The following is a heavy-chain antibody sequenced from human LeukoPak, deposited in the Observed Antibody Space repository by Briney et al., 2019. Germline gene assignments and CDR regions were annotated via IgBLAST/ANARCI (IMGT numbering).Heavy chain of an antibody. CDR2: ISSSSSYI. V-gene: IGHV3-21*01. D-gene: IGHD3-16*01. CDR1: GFTFSSYS. Sequence: EGSLRLSCAASGFTFSSYSMNWVRQAPGKGLEWVSSISSSSSYIYYADSVKGQFTISRDNAKNSLYLQMNSLRAEDTAVYYCARDDAITFGGVTDWGQGTLVTVSS. J-gene: IGHJ4*02. CDR3: ARDDAITFGGVTD.